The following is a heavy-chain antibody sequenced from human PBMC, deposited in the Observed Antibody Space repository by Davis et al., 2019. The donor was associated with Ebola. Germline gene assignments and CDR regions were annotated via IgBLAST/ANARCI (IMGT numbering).Heavy chain of an antibody. V-gene: IGHV3-23*01. J-gene: IGHJ4*02. CDR2: TDSGGGAT. Sequence: GGSLRPSCAASGFTFTNFGMSWVRQAPGKGLEWVSSTDSGGGATYYADSVKGRFTISRDNSRSTLYLQMNALRAEDTATYYCAKKSRASTTYTFFDYGGQGKSVTVSS. D-gene: IGHD1-26*01. CDR3: AKKSRASTTYTFFDY. CDR1: GFTFTNFG.